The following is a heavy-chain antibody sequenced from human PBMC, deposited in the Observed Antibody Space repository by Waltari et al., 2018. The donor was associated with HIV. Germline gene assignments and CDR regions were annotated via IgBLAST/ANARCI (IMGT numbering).Heavy chain of an antibody. Sequence: EVQLVESGGGLVKPGGSLSLSCAASRFTFSSYSMTWVRQAPGKGLEWVSSISSGSVYIYYADSVKGRFTISRDNAKNSLYLQMNSLRAEDTAVYYCARDEAEMATLTAFDIWGQGTMVTVSS. CDR1: RFTFSSYS. J-gene: IGHJ3*02. CDR3: ARDEAEMATLTAFDI. CDR2: ISSGSVYI. V-gene: IGHV3-21*01. D-gene: IGHD5-12*01.